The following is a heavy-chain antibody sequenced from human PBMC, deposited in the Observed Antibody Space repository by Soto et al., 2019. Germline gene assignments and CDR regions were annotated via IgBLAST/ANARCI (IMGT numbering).Heavy chain of an antibody. Sequence: GGSLRLSCAASGFTFSSYGMHWVRQAPGKGLEWVAVISYDGSNKYYADSVKGRFTISRDNSKNTLYLQMNSLRAEDTAVYYCAKSGIPRYSSSSVGVPHDWFDPWGQGTLVTVSS. CDR2: ISYDGSNK. CDR3: AKSGIPRYSSSSVGVPHDWFDP. CDR1: GFTFSSYG. D-gene: IGHD6-6*01. J-gene: IGHJ5*02. V-gene: IGHV3-30*18.